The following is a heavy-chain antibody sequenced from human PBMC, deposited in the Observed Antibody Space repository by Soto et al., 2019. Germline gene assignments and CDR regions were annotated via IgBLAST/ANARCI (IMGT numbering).Heavy chain of an antibody. D-gene: IGHD5-18*01. V-gene: IGHV4-59*01. CDR1: VGSISSYY. CDR2: IYYSGST. J-gene: IGHJ4*02. Sequence: SETLSLTGTVSVGSISSYYWSWIRQPPGKGLEWIGYIYYSGSTNYNPSLKSRVTISVDTSKNQFSLKLSSVTAADTAVYYCARAIADDTAMGITPTAGLDYWGQGTLVTVS. CDR3: ARAIADDTAMGITPTAGLDY.